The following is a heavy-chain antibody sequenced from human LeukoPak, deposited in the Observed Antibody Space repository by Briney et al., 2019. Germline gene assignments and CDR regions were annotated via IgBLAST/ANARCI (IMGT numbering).Heavy chain of an antibody. V-gene: IGHV1-46*01. Sequence: ASVKVSCKASGYTFTTYYMHWVRQAPGQGLEWMGIINPSGGSTIYAQKFQGRVTMTRDTSTSTVYMELSSLRFEDTAVYYCARDHCSSTSCYWFDPWGQGTLVTVSS. J-gene: IGHJ5*02. CDR3: ARDHCSSTSCYWFDP. CDR1: GYTFTTYY. CDR2: INPSGGST. D-gene: IGHD2-2*01.